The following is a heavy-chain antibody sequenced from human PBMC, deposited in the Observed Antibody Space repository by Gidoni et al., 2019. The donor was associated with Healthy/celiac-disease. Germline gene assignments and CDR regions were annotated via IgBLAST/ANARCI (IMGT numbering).Heavy chain of an antibody. D-gene: IGHD3-10*01. V-gene: IGHV3-33*01. CDR1: GFTFSSYG. J-gene: IGHJ6*02. CDR3: ARGYMVRGVIYGGSYYGMDV. CDR2: IWYDGSNK. Sequence: QVQLVESGGGVVQPGRSLRLSCAASGFTFSSYGMHWVRQAPGKGLEWVAVIWYDGSNKYYADSVKGRFTISRDNSKNTLYLQMNSLRAEDTAVYYCARGYMVRGVIYGGSYYGMDVWGQGTTVTVSS.